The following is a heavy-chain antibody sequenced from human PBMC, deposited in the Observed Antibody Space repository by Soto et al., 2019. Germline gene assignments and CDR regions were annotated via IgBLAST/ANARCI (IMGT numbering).Heavy chain of an antibody. D-gene: IGHD2-15*01. Sequence: SGPTLVNPTQTLTLTCTFSGFSLSTSGMRVSWIRQPPGKTLDWLARIDWDGDKFYNTSLKTRLTISKDSSKNQVVLTMTNMDPVDTATSYCPRMFNCSRCTSSLEYWGQGGLMTVCS. CDR3: PRMFNCSRCTSSLEY. CDR1: GFSLSTSGMR. CDR2: IDWDGDK. V-gene: IGHV2-70*04. J-gene: IGHJ4*02.